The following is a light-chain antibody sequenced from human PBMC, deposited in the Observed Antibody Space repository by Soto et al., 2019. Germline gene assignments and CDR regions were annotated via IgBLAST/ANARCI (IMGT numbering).Light chain of an antibody. Sequence: EIVLTQSTGTLSLSPGERATLSCRASQSVSSSFLAWYQQKPGQAPRLLIYGASSRATGIPDRFSGSGSGTDFTLTISRLEPEDVAVYYCQQYDSSPLTFGGGNTVEIK. J-gene: IGKJ4*01. CDR1: QSVSSSF. CDR3: QQYDSSPLT. CDR2: GAS. V-gene: IGKV3-20*01.